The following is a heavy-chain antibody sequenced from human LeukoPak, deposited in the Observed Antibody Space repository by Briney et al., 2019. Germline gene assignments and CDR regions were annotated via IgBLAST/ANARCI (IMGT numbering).Heavy chain of an antibody. D-gene: IGHD3-9*01. CDR3: ARHWDDILTGYYDY. J-gene: IGHJ4*02. V-gene: IGHV3-30-3*01. Sequence: PGRSLRLSCAASGFTFSSYAMHWVRQAPGKGLEWVAVISYDGSNKYYADSVKGRFTISRDNSKNTLYLQMNSLRAEDTAVYYCARHWDDILTGYYDYWGQGTLVTVSS. CDR2: ISYDGSNK. CDR1: GFTFSSYA.